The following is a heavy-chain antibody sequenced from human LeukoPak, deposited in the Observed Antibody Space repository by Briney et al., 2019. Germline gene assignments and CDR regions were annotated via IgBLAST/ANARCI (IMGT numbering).Heavy chain of an antibody. CDR3: ARALGATKFDY. J-gene: IGHJ4*02. CDR2: IYHSGST. Sequence: SETLSLTCTVSGGSISSGGYSWSWIRQPPGKGLEWIGYIYHSGSTYYNPSLKSRVTISVDRSKNQFSLKLSSVTAADTAVYYCARALGATKFDYWGQGTLVTVSS. D-gene: IGHD1-26*01. CDR1: GGSISSGGYS. V-gene: IGHV4-30-2*01.